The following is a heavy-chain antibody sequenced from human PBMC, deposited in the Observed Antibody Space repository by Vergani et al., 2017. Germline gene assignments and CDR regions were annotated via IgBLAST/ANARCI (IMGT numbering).Heavy chain of an antibody. V-gene: IGHV3-21*01. CDR3: ARVGSGYDGGLYYYYYMDV. D-gene: IGHD5-12*01. J-gene: IGHJ6*03. CDR2: ISSSSSYI. Sequence: EVQLVESGGGLVKPGGSLRLSCAASGFTFSSYSMNWVRQAPGQGLEWVSSISSSSSYIYYEDSVKGRFTISRDNAKNSLYLQMNSLRAEDTAVYYCARVGSGYDGGLYYYYYMDVWGKGTTVTVSS. CDR1: GFTFSSYS.